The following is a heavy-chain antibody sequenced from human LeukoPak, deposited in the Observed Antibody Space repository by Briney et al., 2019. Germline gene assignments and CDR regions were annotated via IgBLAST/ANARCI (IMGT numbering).Heavy chain of an antibody. J-gene: IGHJ4*02. D-gene: IGHD3-10*01. CDR3: AKDTRGSESFDY. Sequence: GGSLRLSCAPSGLTFSCYGMHWVRQAPGKGLEWVAVISYDGSNKYYADSVKGRFTISRDDSKNTLYLQMNSLRAEDTAVYYCAKDTRGSESFDYWGQGTLVTVSS. CDR1: GLTFSCYG. V-gene: IGHV3-30*18. CDR2: ISYDGSNK.